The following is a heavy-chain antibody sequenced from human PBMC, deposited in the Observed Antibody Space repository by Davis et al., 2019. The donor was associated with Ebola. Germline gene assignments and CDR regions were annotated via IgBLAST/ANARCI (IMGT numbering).Heavy chain of an antibody. D-gene: IGHD2-2*01. CDR1: GGSFSGYY. V-gene: IGHV4-34*01. CDR3: ARYARYYYYYGMDV. CDR2: INHSRST. Sequence: SETLSLTCAVYGGSFSGYYWSWIRQPPGKGLEWIGEINHSRSTNYNPSLKSRVTISVDTSKNQFSLKLSSVTAADTAVYYCARYARYYYYYGMDVWGQGTTVTVSS. J-gene: IGHJ6*02.